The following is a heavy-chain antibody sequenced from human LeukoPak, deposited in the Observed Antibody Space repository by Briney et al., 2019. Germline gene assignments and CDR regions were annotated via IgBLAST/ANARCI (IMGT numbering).Heavy chain of an antibody. D-gene: IGHD5-24*01. CDR1: GDSIRGRTYS. CDR3: AREGRWLQQSGGWFDP. CDR2: IYSDGST. J-gene: IGHJ5*02. V-gene: IGHV4-39*07. Sequence: SETLSLTCTVSGDSIRGRTYSWGWIRQPPGKGLEWIGSIYSDGSTYSNPSSDPSLNSRVTISVDTSKNQFSLKLSSVTAADTAVYYCAREGRWLQQSGGWFDPWGQGTLVTVSS.